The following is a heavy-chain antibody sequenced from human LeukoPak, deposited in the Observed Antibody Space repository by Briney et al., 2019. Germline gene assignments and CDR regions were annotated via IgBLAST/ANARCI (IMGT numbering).Heavy chain of an antibody. J-gene: IGHJ5*02. CDR1: GGSISSGSYY. D-gene: IGHD3-10*01. CDR3: ARVLRSYYYGSGSLGDWFDP. CDR2: IYTSGST. Sequence: SETLSLTCTVSGGSISSGSYYWSWIRQPAGKGLEWIGRIYTSGSTNYNPSLKSRVTISVDTSKNQFSLKLSSVTAADTAVYYCARVLRSYYYGSGSLGDWFDPWGQGTLVTVSS. V-gene: IGHV4-61*02.